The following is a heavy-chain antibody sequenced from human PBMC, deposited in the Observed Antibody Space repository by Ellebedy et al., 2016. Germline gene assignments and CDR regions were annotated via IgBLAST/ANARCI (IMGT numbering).Heavy chain of an antibody. CDR2: IKSETDGGTT. Sequence: GESLKISXAASGFTLRDYAMNWVRQAPGKGLEWVGRIKSETDGGTTDYAAPVKGRFTISRNDSKNMLYLQMTSLKPEDTAVYYCRQQLENYFYYYALDVWGQGTTVTVSS. V-gene: IGHV3-15*01. CDR3: RQQLENYFYYYALDV. D-gene: IGHD1-1*01. CDR1: GFTLRDYA. J-gene: IGHJ6*02.